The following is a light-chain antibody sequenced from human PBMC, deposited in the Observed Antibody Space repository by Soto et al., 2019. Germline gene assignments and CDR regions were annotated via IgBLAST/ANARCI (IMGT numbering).Light chain of an antibody. CDR1: QDISNY. CDR2: DAS. V-gene: IGKV1-33*01. Sequence: DIQLTQSPSSLSASVGDRVTITCQASQDISNYLNWYQQKPGKAPNLLIFDASNLKTGVPSRFSGSGSGTVFTFTISSLQPEDVATYLCQQYNNFSPLTFGGGTNVEIK. CDR3: QQYNNFSPLT. J-gene: IGKJ4*01.